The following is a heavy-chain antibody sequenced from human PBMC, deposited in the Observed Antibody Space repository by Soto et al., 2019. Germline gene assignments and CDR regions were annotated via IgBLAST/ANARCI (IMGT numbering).Heavy chain of an antibody. V-gene: IGHV3-15*01. Sequence: EVQLVESGGGLVKPGGSLRLSCAASGFTFSNAWMSWVRQAPGKGLEWVGRIKSKTDGGTTDYAAPVKGRFTISRDDSKNTLYLQMNSLKTEDTAVYYCTTDRGIYCTNGVCSFDYWGQGTLVTVSS. CDR2: IKSKTDGGTT. D-gene: IGHD2-8*01. J-gene: IGHJ4*02. CDR1: GFTFSNAW. CDR3: TTDRGIYCTNGVCSFDY.